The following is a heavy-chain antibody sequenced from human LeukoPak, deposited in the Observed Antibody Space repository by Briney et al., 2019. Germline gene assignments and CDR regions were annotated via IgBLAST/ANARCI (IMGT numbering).Heavy chain of an antibody. CDR3: ARPETQYSSGLDGFDI. V-gene: IGHV3-74*01. Sequence: GGSLRLSCAASGFTSGAYAMSWVRQAPGKGLVWVSRINSDGSRTTYADSVKGRFTISRDNAKNTLYLQMNSLRTEDTAVYYCARPETQYSSGLDGFDIWGQGTMVTVSS. CDR2: INSDGSRT. CDR1: GFTSGAYA. D-gene: IGHD6-19*01. J-gene: IGHJ3*02.